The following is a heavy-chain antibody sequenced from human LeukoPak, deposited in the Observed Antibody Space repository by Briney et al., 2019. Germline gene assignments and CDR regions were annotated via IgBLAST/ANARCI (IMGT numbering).Heavy chain of an antibody. CDR3: ARDSGSYRGENWFDP. V-gene: IGHV3-74*01. CDR1: GFTFSSYW. J-gene: IGHJ5*02. CDR2: INSDGSST. D-gene: IGHD1-26*01. Sequence: PGGSLRLSCAASGFTFSSYWMHWVRPAPGKGLVWVSRINSDGSSTSYADSVKGRFTISRDNAKNTLYLQMNSLRAEDTAVYYCARDSGSYRGENWFDPWGQGTLVTVSS.